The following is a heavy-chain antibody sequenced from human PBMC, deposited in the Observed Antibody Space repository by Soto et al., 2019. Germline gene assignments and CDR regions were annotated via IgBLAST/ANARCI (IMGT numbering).Heavy chain of an antibody. CDR1: GFTFSSYA. D-gene: IGHD5-18*01. J-gene: IGHJ6*02. V-gene: IGHV3-30-3*01. Sequence: QVQLVESGGGVVQPGRSLRLSCAASGFTFSSYAMHWVRQAPGKGLEWVAVISYDGSNKYYADSVKGRFTISRDNSKNTLYLQMNSLRAEDTAVYYCARDRGYSYGPYIYYYGMDVWGQGTTVTVSS. CDR3: ARDRGYSYGPYIYYYGMDV. CDR2: ISYDGSNK.